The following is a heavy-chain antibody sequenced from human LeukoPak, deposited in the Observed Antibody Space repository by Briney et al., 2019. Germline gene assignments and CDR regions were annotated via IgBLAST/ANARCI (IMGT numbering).Heavy chain of an antibody. Sequence: ASVKVSCKVSGYTLSELSMHWVRQAPGKGLEWMGGFDPKDGEPIYAQKFQGRVTMTEDTSTDTAYMELSSLRSEDTAVYFCATWGIRNNSSGRFYFDHWGQGTLVTVSS. D-gene: IGHD6-19*01. CDR3: ATWGIRNNSSGRFYFDH. V-gene: IGHV1-24*01. CDR2: FDPKDGEP. CDR1: GYTLSELS. J-gene: IGHJ4*02.